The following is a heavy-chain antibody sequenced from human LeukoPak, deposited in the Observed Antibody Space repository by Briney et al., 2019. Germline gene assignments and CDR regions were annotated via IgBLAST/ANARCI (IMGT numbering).Heavy chain of an antibody. Sequence: GGSLRLSCAASGFTFSSYSMNWVRQAPGKGLEWVSSISSSSSYIYYADSVKGRFTISRDNAKNSLYLQMNSLRAEDTAVYHCARVPQYYDILTGPLGMDVWGQGATVTVSS. D-gene: IGHD3-9*01. J-gene: IGHJ6*02. CDR1: GFTFSSYS. CDR2: ISSSSSYI. V-gene: IGHV3-21*01. CDR3: ARVPQYYDILTGPLGMDV.